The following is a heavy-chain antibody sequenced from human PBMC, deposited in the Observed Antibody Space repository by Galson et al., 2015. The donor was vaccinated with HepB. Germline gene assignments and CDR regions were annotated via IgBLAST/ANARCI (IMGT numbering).Heavy chain of an antibody. V-gene: IGHV3-48*01. D-gene: IGHD1-26*01. CDR1: GFTFSSYS. CDR3: ARDRRLSGSYPNHYFDY. Sequence: SLRLSCAASGFTFSSYSMNWVRQAPGKGLEWVSYISSSSSTIYYADSVKGRLTISRDNAKNSLYLQMNSLRAEDTAVYYCARDRRLSGSYPNHYFDYWGQGTLVTVSS. J-gene: IGHJ4*02. CDR2: ISSSSSTI.